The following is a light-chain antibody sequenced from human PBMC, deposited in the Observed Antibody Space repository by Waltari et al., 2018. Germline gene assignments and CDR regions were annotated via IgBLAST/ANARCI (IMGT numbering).Light chain of an antibody. CDR1: QGVSSS. CDR2: GAT. V-gene: IGKV3-15*01. J-gene: IGKJ1*01. Sequence: EIVLTQSPATLSVSPGERATLSCRARQGVSSSLAWYQENPGQAPRLLIYGATTRATGIPGRISGSGSGAEYTLTISSLQSEDSAVYYCQQYNAWPRTFGQGTKLEVK. CDR3: QQYNAWPRT.